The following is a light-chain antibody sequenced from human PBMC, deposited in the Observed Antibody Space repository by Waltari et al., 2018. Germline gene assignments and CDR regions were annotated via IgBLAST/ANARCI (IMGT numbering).Light chain of an antibody. V-gene: IGKV3-20*01. Sequence: EIVLTQSPGTLSLSHGDTATLSCRASQSVGGTLTWYQQKSGQAPRLRIYGASLRATGVPDRFSGSGSGTEFSLTISRLEPEDFAVYYCQHYVRLPVTFGQGTKVEIK. CDR3: QHYVRLPVT. CDR1: QSVGGT. CDR2: GAS. J-gene: IGKJ1*01.